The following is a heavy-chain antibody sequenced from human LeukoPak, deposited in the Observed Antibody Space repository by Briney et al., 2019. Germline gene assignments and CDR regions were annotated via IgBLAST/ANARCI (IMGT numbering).Heavy chain of an antibody. V-gene: IGHV3-21*01. CDR3: ASWGEGALDN. CDR1: GFTFSSYS. CDR2: ISSSSSYI. D-gene: IGHD1-26*01. J-gene: IGHJ4*02. Sequence: RGSLRLSCAASGFTFSSYSMNWVRQAPGKGLERVSSISSSSSYIYYANSVKGRFTISRDNAKKSLYLQMNSLRVEDTGVYYCASWGEGALDNWGQGTLVTVSS.